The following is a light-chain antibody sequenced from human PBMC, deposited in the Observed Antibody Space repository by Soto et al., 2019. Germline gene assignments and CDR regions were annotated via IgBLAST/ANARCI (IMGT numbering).Light chain of an antibody. CDR1: QDVVSNL. V-gene: IGKV3-20*01. J-gene: IGKJ4*01. CDR3: HQDYSSIT. CDR2: GSS. Sequence: EIVLTKSPGTLSLSPGARATLSCRASQDVVSNLLAWYQQRPGQAPRLRIYGSSRKATGIPDRFRGRGYGTDFTLTTSRVGPEDIAVYFCHQDYSSITFGGGTKVEVK.